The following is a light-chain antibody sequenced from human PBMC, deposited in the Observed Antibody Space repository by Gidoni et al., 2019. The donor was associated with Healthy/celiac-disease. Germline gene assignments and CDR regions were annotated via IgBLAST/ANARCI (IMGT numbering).Light chain of an antibody. CDR1: SSDVGGYNY. Sequence: PAQSITISCTGTSSDVGGYNYVSWYQQHPGKAPKLMIYEVSNRPSGVSNRFSGSKSGNTASLTISGLQAEDEADYYCSSYTSSSTLYVFGTGTKVTVL. V-gene: IGLV2-14*01. CDR3: SSYTSSSTLYV. CDR2: EVS. J-gene: IGLJ1*01.